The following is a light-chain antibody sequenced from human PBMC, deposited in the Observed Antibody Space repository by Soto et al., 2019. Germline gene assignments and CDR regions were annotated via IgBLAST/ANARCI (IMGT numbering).Light chain of an antibody. CDR2: DDS. Sequence: SYELTQPPSVSVAPGQTARITCGGHNIGSKSVHWHQQKPGQAPVLVVYDDSDRPSGIPERFSGSNSGNTATLTISRVEAGDEADYYCQVWDSSSDHVVFGGGTKVTVL. CDR3: QVWDSSSDHVV. J-gene: IGLJ2*01. CDR1: NIGSKS. V-gene: IGLV3-21*02.